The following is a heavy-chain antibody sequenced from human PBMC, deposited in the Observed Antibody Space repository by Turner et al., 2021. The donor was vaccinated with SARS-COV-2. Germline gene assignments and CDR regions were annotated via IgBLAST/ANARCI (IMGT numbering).Heavy chain of an antibody. CDR2: IWYDGSNK. CDR1: GFTFSSYG. V-gene: IGHV3-33*01. J-gene: IGHJ4*02. D-gene: IGHD1-26*01. Sequence: QVQLVESGGGLVQPGSYLRLSCAASGFTFSSYGMHWVRQAPGKGLEWVAVIWYDGSNKYYADSVKGRLTITRDNSKNTLYLQMNSLRAEDTAVYYCAREGIVGATTGVDYWGQGTLVTVSS. CDR3: AREGIVGATTGVDY.